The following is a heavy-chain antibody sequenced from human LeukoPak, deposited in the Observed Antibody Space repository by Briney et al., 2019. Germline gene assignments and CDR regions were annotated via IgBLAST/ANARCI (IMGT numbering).Heavy chain of an antibody. V-gene: IGHV7-4-1*02. CDR1: GYTFTTYN. CDR3: ASRKLGNDY. Sequence: GASVKVSCKSSGYTFTTYNINWVRQAPGQGLEWMGWINTNTGNPTYAQGFTGRFVFSLDTSVSTAYLQIRSLKAEDTAVYYCASRKLGNDYWGQGTLVTVSS. D-gene: IGHD7-27*01. CDR2: INTNTGNP. J-gene: IGHJ4*02.